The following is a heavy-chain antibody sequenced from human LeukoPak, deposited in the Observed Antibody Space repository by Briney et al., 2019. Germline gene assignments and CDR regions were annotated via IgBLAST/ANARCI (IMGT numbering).Heavy chain of an antibody. J-gene: IGHJ4*02. CDR2: ISGSGGST. CDR3: AKDRGYSSSPYYFDY. Sequence: GGSLRLSCAASGFTFSSYAMSWVRQAPGKGLEWVSAISGSGGSTYYADSVKGRFTISRDNSKNTLYLQMNSLRADDTAVYYCAKDRGYSSSPYYFDYWGQGTLVTVSS. V-gene: IGHV3-23*01. CDR1: GFTFSSYA. D-gene: IGHD6-6*01.